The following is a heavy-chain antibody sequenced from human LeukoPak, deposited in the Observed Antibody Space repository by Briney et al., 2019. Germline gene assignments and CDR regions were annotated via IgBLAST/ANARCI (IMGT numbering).Heavy chain of an antibody. CDR2: ISYDGSNK. CDR1: GFTFSSYA. V-gene: IGHV3-30-3*01. D-gene: IGHD6-13*01. J-gene: IGHJ4*02. Sequence: GRPLRLSCAASGFTFSSYAMHWVRQAPGKGLEWVAVISYDGSNKYYADSVKGRFTISRDNSKNTLYLQMNSLRAEDTAVYYCARDRSSLYYFDYWGQGTLVTVSS. CDR3: ARDRSSLYYFDY.